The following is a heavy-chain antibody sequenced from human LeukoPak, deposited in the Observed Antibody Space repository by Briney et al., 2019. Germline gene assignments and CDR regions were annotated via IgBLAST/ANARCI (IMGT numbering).Heavy chain of an antibody. D-gene: IGHD4-17*01. CDR1: GFAFSDYA. Sequence: GGSLTLSCAASGFAFSDYAVSWVRQAPGKGLEWVSTISGGGDYTRYAESVQGRFTVSRDKSKSTVYLQMTSLSVEDTAVYYCAKHKRGGSDYVYFDYWGQGTLVTVSS. V-gene: IGHV3-23*01. J-gene: IGHJ4*02. CDR2: ISGGGDYT. CDR3: AKHKRGGSDYVYFDY.